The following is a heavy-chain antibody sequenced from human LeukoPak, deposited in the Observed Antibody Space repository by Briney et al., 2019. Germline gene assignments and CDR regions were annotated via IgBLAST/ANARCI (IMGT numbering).Heavy chain of an antibody. J-gene: IGHJ4*02. CDR2: ISYDGSNK. D-gene: IGHD3-9*01. Sequence: GGSLRLSCAASGFTFSSYAMHWVRQAPGKGLEWVAVISYDGSNKYYADSVKGRFTISRDNAKNSLYLQMNSLRAEDTAVYYCARNFVDWYYFDYWGQGTLVTVSS. CDR1: GFTFSSYA. CDR3: ARNFVDWYYFDY. V-gene: IGHV3-30-3*01.